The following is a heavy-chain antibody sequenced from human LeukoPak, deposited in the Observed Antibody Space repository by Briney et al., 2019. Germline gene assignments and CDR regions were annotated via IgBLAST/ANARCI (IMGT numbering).Heavy chain of an antibody. J-gene: IGHJ4*02. CDR2: IYYSGST. CDR3: AITYGDHRTPFDY. V-gene: IGHV4-30-4*01. D-gene: IGHD4-17*01. Sequence: SQTLSLTCTVSGGSISSGDYYWSWIRQPPGKGLEWIGYIYYSGSTYYDPSLKSRVTISVDTSKNQFSLKLSSVTAADTAVYYCAITYGDHRTPFDYWGQGTLVTVSS. CDR1: GGSISSGDYY.